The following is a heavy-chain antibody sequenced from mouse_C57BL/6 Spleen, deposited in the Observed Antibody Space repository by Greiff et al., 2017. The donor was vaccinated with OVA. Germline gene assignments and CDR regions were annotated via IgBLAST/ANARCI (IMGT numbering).Heavy chain of an antibody. CDR2: ISYSGST. Sequence: EVQRVESGPGMVKPSQSLSLTCTVTGYSITSGYDWHWIRHFPGNKLEWMGYISYSGSTNYNPSLKSRISITHDTSKNHFFLKLNSVTTEDTATYYCAREDYYGSRGYFDVWGTGTTVTVSS. J-gene: IGHJ1*03. D-gene: IGHD1-1*01. CDR1: GYSITSGYD. V-gene: IGHV3-1*01. CDR3: AREDYYGSRGYFDV.